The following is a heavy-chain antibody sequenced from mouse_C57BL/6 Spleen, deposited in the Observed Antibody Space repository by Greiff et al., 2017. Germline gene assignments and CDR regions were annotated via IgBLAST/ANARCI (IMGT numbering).Heavy chain of an antibody. CDR3: AREGYDGYPFAY. CDR1: GYSFTSYY. D-gene: IGHD2-3*01. V-gene: IGHV1-66*01. Sequence: LQESGPELVKPGASVKISCKASGYSFTSYYIHWVKQRPGQGLEWIGWIYPGSGNTKYNEKFKGKATLTADTSSSTAYMQLSSLTSEDSAVYFCAREGYDGYPFAYWGQGTLVTVSA. J-gene: IGHJ3*01. CDR2: IYPGSGNT.